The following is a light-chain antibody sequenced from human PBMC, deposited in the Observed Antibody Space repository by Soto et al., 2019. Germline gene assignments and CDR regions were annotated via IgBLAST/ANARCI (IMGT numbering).Light chain of an antibody. CDR2: WAS. V-gene: IGKV4-1*01. CDR1: QTVLYSSNNKNY. CDR3: QQYYITPRT. J-gene: IGKJ1*01. Sequence: DIVMTQSPDSLAVSLGERATINCESSQTVLYSSNNKNYLAWYQQKPGQPPKLLISWASTRESGVPDRFSGSGSGTDFTLTISSLQAEDVAVYYCQQYYITPRTFGQGTKVEIK.